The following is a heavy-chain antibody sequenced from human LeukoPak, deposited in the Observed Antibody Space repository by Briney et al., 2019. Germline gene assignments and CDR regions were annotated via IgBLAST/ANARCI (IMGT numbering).Heavy chain of an antibody. J-gene: IGHJ3*02. CDR2: IIPIFGTA. V-gene: IGHV1-69*13. Sequence: ASVKVSCKASGGTFSSYAISWVRQAPGQGLEWMGGIIPIFGTANYAQKFQGRVTITADESTSTAYMELSSLRSEDTAVYYCASTGFGYYDSSGPIWGQGTMVTVSS. CDR1: GGTFSSYA. D-gene: IGHD3-22*01. CDR3: ASTGFGYYDSSGPI.